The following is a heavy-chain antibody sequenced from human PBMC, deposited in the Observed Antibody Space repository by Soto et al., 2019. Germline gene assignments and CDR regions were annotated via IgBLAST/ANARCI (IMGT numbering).Heavy chain of an antibody. D-gene: IGHD5-12*01. CDR2: IIPILGIA. V-gene: IGHV1-69*08. CDR1: GGTFSSYT. Sequence: QVQLVQSGAEVKKPGSSVKVSCKASGGTFSSYTISWVRQAHGQGLEWMGRIIPILGIANYAQKFQGRVTITADISTSTAYMELSSLRSEDTAVYYCARDRGDGYNNIWGQGTMVTVSS. J-gene: IGHJ3*02. CDR3: ARDRGDGYNNI.